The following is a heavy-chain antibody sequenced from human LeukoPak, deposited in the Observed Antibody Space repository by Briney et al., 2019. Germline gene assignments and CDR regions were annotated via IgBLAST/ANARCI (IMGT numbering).Heavy chain of an antibody. CDR2: ISSSSSYI. CDR3: ARVVCYDSSGYNY. J-gene: IGHJ4*02. CDR1: GFTFSNYS. D-gene: IGHD3-22*01. Sequence: PGGSLRLSCAASGFTFSNYSMNWVRQAPGKGLEWVSSISSSSSYIYYADSVKGRFTISRDDAKNSLYLQMNSLRAEDTAVYYCARVVCYDSSGYNYWGQGTLVTVSS. V-gene: IGHV3-21*01.